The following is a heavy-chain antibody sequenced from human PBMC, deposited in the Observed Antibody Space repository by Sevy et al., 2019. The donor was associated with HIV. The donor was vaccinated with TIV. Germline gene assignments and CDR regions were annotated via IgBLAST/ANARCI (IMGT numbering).Heavy chain of an antibody. CDR2: IKQDGSEK. CDR3: ARDKGQGWFDP. CDR1: GFTFSSYA. V-gene: IGHV3-7*01. J-gene: IGHJ5*02. Sequence: GGSLRLSCAASGFTFSSYAMHWVRQAPGKGLEWVANIKQDGSEKYYVDSVKGRFTISRDNAKNSLSLQMNSLRAGDTAMYYCARDKGQGWFDPWGQGTLVTVSS.